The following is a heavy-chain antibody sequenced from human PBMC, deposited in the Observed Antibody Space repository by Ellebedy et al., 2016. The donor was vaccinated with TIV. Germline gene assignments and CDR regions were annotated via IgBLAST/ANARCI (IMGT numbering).Heavy chain of an antibody. Sequence: SCAISGDSVSSNAVAWHRIRQSPSRGLEWLGRTYYRSKWYNEYAVSVNSRITINPDTSKNQFSLQLNSLTPEDQALYYCVRGSRGAFDIWGQGTMVTVSS. J-gene: IGHJ3*02. CDR1: GDSVSSNAVA. CDR3: VRGSRGAFDI. V-gene: IGHV6-1*01. CDR2: TYYRSKWYN.